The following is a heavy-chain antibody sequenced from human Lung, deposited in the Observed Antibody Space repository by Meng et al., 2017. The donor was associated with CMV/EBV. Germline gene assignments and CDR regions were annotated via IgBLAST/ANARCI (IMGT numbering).Heavy chain of an antibody. J-gene: IGHJ6*02. CDR1: GFTFSSCA. Sequence: SXKISXAASGFTFSSCAMHWVRQAPGKGLEWVAVISYDGSNKYYADSVQGRFTISRDNSKNTLYVQMNSLRAEDTAVYYCARTFGVDYYAMDVWGQGRTVTVSS. D-gene: IGHD3-3*01. CDR3: ARTFGVDYYAMDV. CDR2: ISYDGSNK. V-gene: IGHV3-30*04.